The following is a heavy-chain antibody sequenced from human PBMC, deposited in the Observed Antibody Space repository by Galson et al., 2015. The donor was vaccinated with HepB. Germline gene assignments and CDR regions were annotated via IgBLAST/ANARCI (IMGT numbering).Heavy chain of an antibody. CDR3: GEDTGH. D-gene: IGHD2-15*01. V-gene: IGHV3-74*01. CDR2: INSDETDT. CDR1: GFTFSGNW. Sequence: SLRLSCAAPGFTFSGNWMHWIRQAPGKGLVWVSQINSDETDTRYADSVKGRFTISRDNAKNTLYLQMNSLRSEDTAVYYCGEDTGHWGQGTLVIVSS. J-gene: IGHJ4*02.